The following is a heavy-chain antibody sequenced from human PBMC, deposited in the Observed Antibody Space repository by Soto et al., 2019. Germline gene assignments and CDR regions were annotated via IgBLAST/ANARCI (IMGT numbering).Heavy chain of an antibody. V-gene: IGHV4-59*01. CDR2: IYYSGST. CDR1: GGSISSYY. D-gene: IGHD3-10*01. Sequence: QVQLQESGPGLVKPSETLSLTCTVSGGSISSYYWSWIRQPPGKGLEWIGYIYYSGSTNYNPSLKSRVTISVDTSKNQFSLKLSSVTAADTAVYYCARTNGGRFQHWGQGTLVTVSS. J-gene: IGHJ1*01. CDR3: ARTNGGRFQH.